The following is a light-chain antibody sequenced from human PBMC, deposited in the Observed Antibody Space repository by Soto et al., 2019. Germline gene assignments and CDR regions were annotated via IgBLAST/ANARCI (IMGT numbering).Light chain of an antibody. Sequence: QSVPTQPPSVSGAPGQRVTISCTGTSSNIGAGHDVHWYQQLPGAAPKLLIYGTTNRPSGVPDRFSGSRSGTSASVAITGLQADDEADYYCQSYDTSLSGHVIFGGGTKLTVL. V-gene: IGLV1-40*01. CDR3: QSYDTSLSGHVI. CDR1: SSNIGAGHD. CDR2: GTT. J-gene: IGLJ2*01.